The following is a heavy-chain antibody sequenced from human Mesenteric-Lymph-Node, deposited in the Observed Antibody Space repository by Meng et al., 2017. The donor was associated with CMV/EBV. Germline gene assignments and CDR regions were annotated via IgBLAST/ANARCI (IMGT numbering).Heavy chain of an antibody. CDR3: ARVGGVPAAMYYYYGMDV. Sequence: SETLSLTCTVSGGSVSSGSYYWSWIRQPPGKGLEWIGSIYHSGSTYYNPSLKSRVTISVDTSKNQFSLKLSSVTAADTAVYYCARVGGVPAAMYYYYGMDVWGQGTTVTVSS. J-gene: IGHJ6*02. V-gene: IGHV4-39*07. D-gene: IGHD2-2*01. CDR2: IYHSGST. CDR1: GGSVSSGSYY.